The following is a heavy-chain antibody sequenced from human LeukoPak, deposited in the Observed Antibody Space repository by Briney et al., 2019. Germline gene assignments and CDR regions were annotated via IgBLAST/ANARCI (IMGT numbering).Heavy chain of an antibody. D-gene: IGHD3-10*01. J-gene: IGHJ4*02. CDR1: GDSISSYH. V-gene: IGHV4-59*01. CDR2: IYYSGST. Sequence: PSETLSLTCTVSGDSISSYHWSWIRQPPGKGLELIGYIYYSGSTNYNPSLESRVTVSVDTSKNQFSLKLNSVTAADTAVYYCAREVPPGFYYDSGERGCFDSWGQGTLVTVSS. CDR3: AREVPPGFYYDSGERGCFDS.